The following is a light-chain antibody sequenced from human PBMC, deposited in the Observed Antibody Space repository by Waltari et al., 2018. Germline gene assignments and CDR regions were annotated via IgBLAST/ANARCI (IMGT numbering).Light chain of an antibody. CDR2: DVS. Sequence: QSALTQPASVSGSPGQSITISCTGTSRDVGGYNYVSWYQQHPGKATKLMIYDVSKRPSGFSNRFSGSKSGNTASLTISGLQAEDEADYYCSSYTSSSTYVFGTGTKVTVL. CDR3: SSYTSSSTYV. V-gene: IGLV2-14*01. J-gene: IGLJ1*01. CDR1: SRDVGGYNY.